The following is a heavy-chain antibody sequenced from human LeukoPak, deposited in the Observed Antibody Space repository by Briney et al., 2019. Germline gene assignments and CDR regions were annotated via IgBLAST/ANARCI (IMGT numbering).Heavy chain of an antibody. V-gene: IGHV3-23*01. CDR3: AKVPPIVVVPAATFDY. CDR2: ISGSGGST. D-gene: IGHD2-2*01. J-gene: IGHJ4*02. CDR1: GFTFSSYA. Sequence: GGSLRLSCAASGFTFSSYAMSWVRQAPGKGLEWVSAISGSGGSTYYADSVKGRFTISRDNPKNTLYLQMNSLRAEDTAVYYCAKVPPIVVVPAATFDYWGQGTLVTVSS.